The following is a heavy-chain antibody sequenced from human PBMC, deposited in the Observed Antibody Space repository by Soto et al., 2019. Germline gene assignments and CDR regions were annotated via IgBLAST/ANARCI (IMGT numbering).Heavy chain of an antibody. J-gene: IGHJ5*02. D-gene: IGHD2-15*01. Sequence: EVQLVESGGGLVQPGGSLRLSCAASGFTFSTYWMSWVRQAPGKGLEWVANIKEDGSAKSYVDSVKGRFTISRDNAKNSLYLQMKSLRAEDTAVYHCARDRGRGVECFGTCYSSYFDPWGQGTLVTVSS. CDR3: ARDRGRGVECFGTCYSSYFDP. V-gene: IGHV3-7*01. CDR2: IKEDGSAK. CDR1: GFTFSTYW.